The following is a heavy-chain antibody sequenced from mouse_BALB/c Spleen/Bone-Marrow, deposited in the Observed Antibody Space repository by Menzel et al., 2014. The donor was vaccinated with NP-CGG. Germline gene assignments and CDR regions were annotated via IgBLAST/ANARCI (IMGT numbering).Heavy chain of an antibody. J-gene: IGHJ2*01. V-gene: IGHV1S130*01. D-gene: IGHD2-14*01. CDR2: IHPNSGNT. CDR3: ARHHRFAFYFDY. CDR1: GYTFTSSW. Sequence: VQLQQSGSVLVRPGPSVKPSCKASGYTFTSSWMHWAKQRPGQGLEWIGEIHPNSGNTNYNEKFKGKATLTVDTSSSTAYVDLSSLTSEDSAVYYCARHHRFAFYFDYWGQSTTLPVSS.